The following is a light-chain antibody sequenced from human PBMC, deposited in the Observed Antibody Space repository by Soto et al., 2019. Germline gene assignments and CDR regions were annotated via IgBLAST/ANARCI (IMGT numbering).Light chain of an antibody. CDR1: SSDVGDYNY. J-gene: IGLJ1*01. Sequence: QSVLTQPASVSGSPGQSITISCTGTSSDVGDYNYVSWYQQHPDKAPKVIIYDVSNRPSGVSNRFSGSKSGNTASLTISGLQAEDEADYYCSSYIRSGNYVFGTGTKLTVL. V-gene: IGLV2-14*01. CDR3: SSYIRSGNYV. CDR2: DVS.